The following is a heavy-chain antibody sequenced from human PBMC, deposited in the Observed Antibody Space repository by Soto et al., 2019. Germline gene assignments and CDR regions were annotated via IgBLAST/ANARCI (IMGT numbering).Heavy chain of an antibody. CDR2: IYYSGST. D-gene: IGHD3-10*01. J-gene: IGHJ5*02. V-gene: IGHV4-39*01. CDR3: ARHVRSGSWSYDWIDP. CDR1: GGSISSSSYY. Sequence: SETLSLTCTVSGGSISSSSYYWGWIRQPPGKGLEWIGSIYYSGSTYYNPSLKSRVTISVDTSKNQFSLKLSSVTAADTAVYYCARHVRSGSWSYDWIDPWXQEXLFXVS.